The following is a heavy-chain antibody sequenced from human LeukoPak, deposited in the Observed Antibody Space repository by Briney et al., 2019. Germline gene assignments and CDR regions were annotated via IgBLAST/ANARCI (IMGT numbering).Heavy chain of an antibody. CDR1: GGSISSGGYS. J-gene: IGHJ4*02. V-gene: IGHV4-30-2*01. CDR2: IYHSGST. CDR3: ARGNGDPEYFDY. D-gene: IGHD4-17*01. Sequence: PSETLSLTCAVSGGSISSGGYSWSWIRQPPGKGLEWIGYIYHSGSTYYNPSLKSRVTISVDRSKNQFSLKLSSVTAADTAVYYCARGNGDPEYFDYWGQGTLVTVSS.